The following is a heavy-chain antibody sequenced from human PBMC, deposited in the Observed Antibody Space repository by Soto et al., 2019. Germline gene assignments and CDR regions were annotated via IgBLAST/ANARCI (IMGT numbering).Heavy chain of an antibody. Sequence: AAVKLCCKASGYTFSNYGISWVRQAPGQGLEWMGWSSAYNGKTYDAERLQGGVTMTTDTSTSTAYMELRSLRSDDTAVYYRAREAKLVPAWSPPPSSSQPRGQATVAADSW. V-gene: IGHV1-18*04. D-gene: IGHD3-10*01. J-gene: IGHJ5*01. CDR2: SSAYNGKT. CDR3: AREAKLVPAWSPPPSSSQPRGQATVAADS. CDR1: GYTFSNYG.